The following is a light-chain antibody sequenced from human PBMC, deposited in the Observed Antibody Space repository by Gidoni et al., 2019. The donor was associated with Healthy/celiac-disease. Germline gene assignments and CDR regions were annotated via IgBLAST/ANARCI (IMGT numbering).Light chain of an antibody. CDR2: LGS. CDR3: MQALQTPWT. J-gene: IGKJ1*01. Sequence: DIVMTQSPLSLPVTPGEPASISCRSSQSLLHSNGYNCLDWYLQKPGQSPQVLIYLGSNRASGVPDRFSGSGSGTDFTLKISRVEAEDVGVYYCMQALQTPWTFXQXTKVEIK. V-gene: IGKV2-28*01. CDR1: QSLLHSNGYNC.